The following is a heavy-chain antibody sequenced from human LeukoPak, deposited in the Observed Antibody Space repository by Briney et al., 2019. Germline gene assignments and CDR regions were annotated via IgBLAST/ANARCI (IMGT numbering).Heavy chain of an antibody. CDR2: IYPGDSDT. CDR1: GSIFTSYW. CDR3: AFCGDDLGRGLR. Sequence: GXSLQISCKGSGSIFTSYWIGWGRQLPGKGLEWMGIIYPGDSDTRYSPSFQGQVTISADKSISTAYLQWSSLKASDTAMYYCAFCGDDLGRGLRWGQGTLVTVSS. D-gene: IGHD2-21*01. V-gene: IGHV5-51*01. J-gene: IGHJ4*02.